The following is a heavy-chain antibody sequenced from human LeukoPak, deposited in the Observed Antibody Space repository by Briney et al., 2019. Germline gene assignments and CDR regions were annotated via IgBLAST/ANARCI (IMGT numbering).Heavy chain of an antibody. J-gene: IGHJ4*02. D-gene: IGHD6-13*01. CDR3: ARDVIAAAGTDY. Sequence: GGSLRLSCAASGFTFSSCEMNWVRQAPGKGLEWVSSISSSSSYIYYADSVKGRFTISRDNAKNSLCLQMNSLRAEDTAVYYCARDVIAAAGTDYWGQGTLVTVSS. CDR1: GFTFSSCE. V-gene: IGHV3-21*01. CDR2: ISSSSSYI.